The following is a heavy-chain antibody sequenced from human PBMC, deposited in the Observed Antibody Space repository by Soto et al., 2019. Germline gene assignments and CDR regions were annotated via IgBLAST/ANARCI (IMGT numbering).Heavy chain of an antibody. CDR2: IYPGDSDN. CDR1: GYSFTRYL. D-gene: IGHD5-18*01. J-gene: IGHJ6*01. CDR3: ARHERGYCYCFAHV. V-gene: IGHV5-51*01. Sequence: VEXXMLCWNVSGYSFTRYLIRWVRKLPGNGIEWMGIIYPGDSDNRYSQCFHGQVTISADKSLSTAYLQCSSLKALDTAMYYSARHERGYCYCFAHVWGRGTTVTVSS.